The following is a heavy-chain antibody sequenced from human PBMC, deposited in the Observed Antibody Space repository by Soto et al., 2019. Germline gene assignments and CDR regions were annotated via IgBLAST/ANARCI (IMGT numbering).Heavy chain of an antibody. J-gene: IGHJ6*02. Sequence: SVKVSCKASGGTFSSYAISWVRQAPGQGLEWMGGIIPIFGTANYAQKFQGRVTITADKSTGTAYMELSSLRSEDTAVYYCARSLVHVYQPILEWSVSYGMDVWGQGTTVTVSS. D-gene: IGHD3-3*01. CDR3: ARSLVHVYQPILEWSVSYGMDV. V-gene: IGHV1-69*06. CDR1: GGTFSSYA. CDR2: IIPIFGTA.